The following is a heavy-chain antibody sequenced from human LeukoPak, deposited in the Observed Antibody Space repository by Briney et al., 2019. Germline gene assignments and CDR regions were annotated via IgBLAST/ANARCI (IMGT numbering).Heavy chain of an antibody. CDR3: ATDLRYGSNFFFQY. D-gene: IGHD5-18*01. V-gene: IGHV3-23*01. CDR1: GFTFSGYV. CDR2: ISGSGGST. J-gene: IGHJ4*02. Sequence: PGGSLRLSCAASGFTFSGYVMTWVRQPPGKGLQWVADISGSGGSTYYADSVKGRFSISRDNSKNTLYLQMNGLQTDDTAVYYCATDLRYGSNFFFQYWGLGTLVAVSS.